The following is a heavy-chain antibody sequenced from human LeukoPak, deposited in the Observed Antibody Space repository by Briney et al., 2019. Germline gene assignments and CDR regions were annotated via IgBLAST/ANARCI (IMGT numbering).Heavy chain of an antibody. D-gene: IGHD1-14*01. CDR2: IYYSGST. CDR1: GGSISSYY. Sequence: PSETLSLTCTVSGGSISSYYWSWIRQPPGKGLEWIGYIYYSGSTNYNPSLKSRLTISVDTSKNQFSLKLSSVTAADTAVYYCARRTGWNYNYYYMDVWGKGTTVTVSS. CDR3: ARRTGWNYNYYYMDV. J-gene: IGHJ6*03. V-gene: IGHV4-59*08.